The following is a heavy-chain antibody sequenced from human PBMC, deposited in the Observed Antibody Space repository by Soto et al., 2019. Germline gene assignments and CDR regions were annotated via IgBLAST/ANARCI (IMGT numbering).Heavy chain of an antibody. Sequence: SEALSLTCTVSGGSISSYYWSWIRQPPGKGLEWIGYIYYSGSTNYNPSLKSRVTISVDTSKNQFSLKLSSVTAADTAVYYRARDQDDHDAFDIWGQGTMVTVSS. D-gene: IGHD3-3*01. V-gene: IGHV4-59*01. J-gene: IGHJ3*02. CDR3: ARDQDDHDAFDI. CDR1: GGSISSYY. CDR2: IYYSGST.